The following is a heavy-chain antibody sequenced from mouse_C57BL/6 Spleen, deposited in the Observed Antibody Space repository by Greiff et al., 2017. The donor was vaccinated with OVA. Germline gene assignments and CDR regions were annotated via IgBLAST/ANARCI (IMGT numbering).Heavy chain of an antibody. CDR1: GYAFSSYW. D-gene: IGHD1-1*01. J-gene: IGHJ3*01. Sequence: QVQLQQSGAELVKPGASVKISCKASGYAFSSYWMNWVKQRPGKGLEWIGQIYPGDGDTNYNGKFKGKATLTADKSSSTAYMQLSSLTSEDSAVYFCARRGDYGSSYGFAYWGQGTLVTVSA. CDR3: ARRGDYGSSYGFAY. V-gene: IGHV1-80*01. CDR2: IYPGDGDT.